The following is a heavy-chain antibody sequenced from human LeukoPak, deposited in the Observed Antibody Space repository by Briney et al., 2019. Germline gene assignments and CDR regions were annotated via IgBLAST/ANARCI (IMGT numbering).Heavy chain of an antibody. CDR3: ARGRVRITMVRDSYYYYGMDV. J-gene: IGHJ6*02. D-gene: IGHD3-10*01. V-gene: IGHV4-34*01. CDR1: GGSFSGYY. CDR2: INHSGST. Sequence: SETLSLTRAVYGGSFSGYYWSWIRQPPGKGLDWIGEINHSGSTNYNPSLKSRVTISVDTSKNQFSLKLSSVTAADTAVYYCARGRVRITMVRDSYYYYGMDVWGQGTTVTVSS.